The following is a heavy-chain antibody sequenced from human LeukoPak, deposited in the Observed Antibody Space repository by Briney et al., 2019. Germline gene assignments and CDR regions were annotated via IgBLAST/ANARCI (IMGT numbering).Heavy chain of an antibody. D-gene: IGHD3-3*01. J-gene: IGHJ4*02. CDR1: GFTFSSYA. CDR3: AKVIDFWSGSTAYYFDY. V-gene: IGHV3-23*01. Sequence: PGGSLRLSCAASGFTFSSYAMSWVRQAPGKGLEWVSAISGSGGSTYYAGSVKGRFTISRDNSKNTLYLQMNSLRAEDTAVYYCAKVIDFWSGSTAYYFDYWGQGTLVTVSS. CDR2: ISGSGGST.